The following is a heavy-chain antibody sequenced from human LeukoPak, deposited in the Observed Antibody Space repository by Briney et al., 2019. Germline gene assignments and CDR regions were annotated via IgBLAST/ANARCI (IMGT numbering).Heavy chain of an antibody. CDR3: ARPGRGYSVDY. D-gene: IGHD5-18*01. CDR1: GFSFSDYY. Sequence: GGSLRLSCAASGFSFSDYYMSWIRQAPGKGLEWVSYISDSSSYTNYADSVKGRFTISRDNPKNSQYLQMNSLRAEDTAVYYCARPGRGYSVDYWGQGTLVTVSS. V-gene: IGHV3-11*03. CDR2: ISDSSSYT. J-gene: IGHJ4*02.